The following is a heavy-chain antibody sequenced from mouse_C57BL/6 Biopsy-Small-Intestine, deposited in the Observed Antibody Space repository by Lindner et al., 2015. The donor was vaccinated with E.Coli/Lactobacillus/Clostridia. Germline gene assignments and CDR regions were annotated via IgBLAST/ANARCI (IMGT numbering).Heavy chain of an antibody. CDR3: AKHYYGAMDY. Sequence: VQLQESGTWPVXPSQSLSITCTVSGFSLTSYGVSWVRQPPGKGLEWLGVIWGDGSXNYHSALISRLSISKDNSKSQVFLKMNSLQTDDTAMYYCAKHYYGAMDYWGQGTSVTVSS. CDR1: GFSLTSYG. J-gene: IGHJ4*01. V-gene: IGHV2-3*01. CDR2: IWGDGSX. D-gene: IGHD1-1*01.